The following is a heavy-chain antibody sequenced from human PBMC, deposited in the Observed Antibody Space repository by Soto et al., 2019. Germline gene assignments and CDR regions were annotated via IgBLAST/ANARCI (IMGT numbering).Heavy chain of an antibody. D-gene: IGHD6-6*01. CDR3: ARGSIAARQGPNEVDY. J-gene: IGHJ4*02. Sequence: QVQLVQSGAEVKKPGASVKVSCKASGYTFTSYYMHWVRQAPGQGLEWMGIINPSGGSTSYAQKFQGRVTMTRDTSTSTVYMELSSLRSEDTAVYYCARGSIAARQGPNEVDYWGQGTLVTVSS. CDR1: GYTFTSYY. V-gene: IGHV1-46*01. CDR2: INPSGGST.